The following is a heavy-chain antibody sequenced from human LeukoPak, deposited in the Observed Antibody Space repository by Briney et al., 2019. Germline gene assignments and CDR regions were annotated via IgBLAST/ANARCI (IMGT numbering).Heavy chain of an antibody. Sequence: GGSLRLSCAASGFTFSLSWMHWVRQVPGKGLLWVSRIGTDGSTTYADSVKGRFTISRDNAKNTLYLQMNSLRAEDTAVYYCARDRTTVTLFDYWGQGALVTVSS. V-gene: IGHV3-74*01. J-gene: IGHJ4*02. CDR1: GFTFSLSW. CDR2: IGTDGST. CDR3: ARDRTTVTLFDY. D-gene: IGHD4-17*01.